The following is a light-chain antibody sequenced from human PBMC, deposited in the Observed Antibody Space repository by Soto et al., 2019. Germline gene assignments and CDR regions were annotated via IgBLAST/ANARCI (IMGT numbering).Light chain of an antibody. Sequence: DIQMTQSPSTLSASVGDRVTITCRASQSINSLLAWYQQKPGRAPTLLIYKASTLESGVPSRFRGSGSGTEFTLTISSLQPDDFATYYCQQYNSYTLTFGQGTRLEIK. CDR1: QSINSL. CDR2: KAS. V-gene: IGKV1-5*03. J-gene: IGKJ5*01. CDR3: QQYNSYTLT.